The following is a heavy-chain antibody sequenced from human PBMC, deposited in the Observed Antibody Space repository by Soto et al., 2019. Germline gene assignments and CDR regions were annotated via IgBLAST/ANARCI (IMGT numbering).Heavy chain of an antibody. V-gene: IGHV3-30*04. CDR1: GFTFSGYA. Sequence: QVQLVESGGGVVQPGGSLRLSCAASGFTFSGYAMHWVRQGPGKGLEWVAVMSYGGSDIVYADSVKGRFTISRDNSKNTLFLQMNSLRAEDTAVYYCARDGWTVMVRSHFDQWGQGTLVTVSS. D-gene: IGHD5-18*01. J-gene: IGHJ4*02. CDR2: MSYGGSDI. CDR3: ARDGWTVMVRSHFDQ.